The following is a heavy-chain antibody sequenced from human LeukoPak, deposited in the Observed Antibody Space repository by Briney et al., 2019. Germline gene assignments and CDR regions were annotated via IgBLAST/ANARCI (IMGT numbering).Heavy chain of an antibody. J-gene: IGHJ4*02. CDR1: GFTFSGYG. CDR3: ARDNYDILTARYFDY. CDR2: IWYDGSNK. V-gene: IGHV3-33*01. Sequence: TGGSLRLSCAASGFTFSGYGMHWVRQAPGKGLEWVAVIWYDGSNKYYADSVKGRFTISRDNFKNTLYLQMNSLRAEDTAVYYCARDNYDILTARYFDYWGQGTLVTVSS. D-gene: IGHD3-9*01.